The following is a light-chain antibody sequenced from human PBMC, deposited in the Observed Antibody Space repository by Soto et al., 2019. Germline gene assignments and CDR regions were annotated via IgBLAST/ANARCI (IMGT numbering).Light chain of an antibody. CDR3: QQYNSWPLT. J-gene: IGKJ4*01. V-gene: IGKV3D-15*01. Sequence: EIVMTQSPATLSVSPGERATLSCRASQSVSSNLAWYQQKPGQAPRLLIYDASNRATGIPARFSGSGSGTDFTLTISSLQSEDFAVYYCQQYNSWPLTFGGGTKVDIK. CDR1: QSVSSN. CDR2: DAS.